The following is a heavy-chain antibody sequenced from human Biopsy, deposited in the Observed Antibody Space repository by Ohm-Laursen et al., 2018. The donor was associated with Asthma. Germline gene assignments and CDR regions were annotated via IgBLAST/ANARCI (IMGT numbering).Heavy chain of an antibody. CDR1: GRHFGSYN. Sequence: SLRLSCAASGRHFGSYNMHWARQAPGKGLEWVAVITFDGSTQHYADSVKGRFTISRDNSKNMLYLQMNSLRAEDTAVYYCARDLGTTRMDVWGQGTTVTVSS. D-gene: IGHD1-1*01. V-gene: IGHV3-30-3*01. CDR3: ARDLGTTRMDV. CDR2: ITFDGSTQ. J-gene: IGHJ6*02.